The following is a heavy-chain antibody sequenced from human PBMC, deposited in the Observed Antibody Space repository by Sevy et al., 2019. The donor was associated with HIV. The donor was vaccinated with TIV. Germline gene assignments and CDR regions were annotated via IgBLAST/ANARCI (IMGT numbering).Heavy chain of an antibody. D-gene: IGHD4-4*01. CDR2: ISSSSSYI. CDR1: GFSFSTYT. J-gene: IGHJ4*02. Sequence: GGSLRLSCAASGFSFSTYTMNWVRQAPGKGLEWVSSISSSSSYIHYTDSVKGRFTISRDNAKNSLYLQMNSLRAEDTAVYYSARDQDYKYFDYWGQGTLVTVSS. V-gene: IGHV3-21*01. CDR3: ARDQDYKYFDY.